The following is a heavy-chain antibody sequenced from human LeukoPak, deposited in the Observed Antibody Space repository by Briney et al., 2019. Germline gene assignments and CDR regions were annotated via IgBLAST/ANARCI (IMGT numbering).Heavy chain of an antibody. D-gene: IGHD6-19*01. CDR3: ARSLLGAVAGTIAYFDY. V-gene: IGHV6-1*01. J-gene: IGHJ4*02. CDR1: GDSVSSNSAA. Sequence: SQTLSLTCAISGDSVSSNSAAWNWIRQSPSRGLEWLGRTYYRSKWYNDYAVSVKSRITINPDTSKNQFSLQLNSVTPEDTAVYYCARSLLGAVAGTIAYFDYRGQGTLVTVSS. CDR2: TYYRSKWYN.